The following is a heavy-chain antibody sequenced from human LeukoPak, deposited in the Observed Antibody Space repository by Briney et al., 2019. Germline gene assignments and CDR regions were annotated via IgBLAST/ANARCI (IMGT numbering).Heavy chain of an antibody. CDR2: ISSSSSTI. CDR1: GFTFSSYS. CDR3: ARDISAGYSYGYGY. D-gene: IGHD5-18*01. J-gene: IGHJ4*02. Sequence: PGGSLRLSCAASGFTFSSYSMNWVRQAPGKGLEWVSYISSSSSTIYYADSVKGRFTISRDNAKNSLYLQMNSLRAEDTAVYYCARDISAGYSYGYGYWGQGTLVTVSS. V-gene: IGHV3-48*01.